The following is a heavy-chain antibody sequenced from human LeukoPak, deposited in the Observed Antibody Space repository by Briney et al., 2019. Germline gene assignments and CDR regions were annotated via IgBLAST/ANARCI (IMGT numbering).Heavy chain of an antibody. Sequence: GTSLRLSCAASGFTFSSNDMHWVRQAPGKGLEWVAVIWYDGNNKYYADSVKGRFTISRDNSKNTLFLQMNSLRAEDTAVYYCATDAGHWFDPWGQGTLVTVSS. CDR3: ATDAGHWFDP. V-gene: IGHV3-33*01. CDR2: IWYDGNNK. CDR1: GFTFSSND. J-gene: IGHJ5*02.